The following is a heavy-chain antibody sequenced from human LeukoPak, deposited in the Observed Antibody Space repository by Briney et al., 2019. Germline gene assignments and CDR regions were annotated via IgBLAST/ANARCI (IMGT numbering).Heavy chain of an antibody. V-gene: IGHV3-43*01. J-gene: IGHJ4*02. CDR2: ISWDRGRT. CDR1: GFTFDEYT. CDR3: AKEAHILTGYYSHFDY. Sequence: GGSLRLSCAASGFTFDEYTMLWVRHAPGKGLEWVSLISWDRGRTYYAESVKGRFTISRDNRKNSLYLQLNSLRTEDTALYYCAKEAHILTGYYSHFDYWGQGTLVTVSS. D-gene: IGHD3-9*01.